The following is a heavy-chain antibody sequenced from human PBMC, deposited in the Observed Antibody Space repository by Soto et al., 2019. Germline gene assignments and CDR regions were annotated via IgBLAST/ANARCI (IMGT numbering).Heavy chain of an antibody. Sequence: QVQLQESGPGLVKPSETLSLTCTVSGGSVSSGSYYWSWIRQPPGKGLEWIGYIYYSGSTNYNPSLQSRVTISVDTSKNQFSLKLISVTAADTAVYYCASDSSGWYDVSYWGQGTLVTVSS. CDR3: ASDSSGWYDVSY. J-gene: IGHJ4*02. CDR1: GGSVSSGSYY. CDR2: IYYSGST. V-gene: IGHV4-61*01. D-gene: IGHD6-19*01.